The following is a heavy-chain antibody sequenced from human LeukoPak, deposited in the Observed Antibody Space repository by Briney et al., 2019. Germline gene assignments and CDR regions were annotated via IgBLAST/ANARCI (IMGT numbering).Heavy chain of an antibody. V-gene: IGHV3-21*04. CDR3: AKDPGYVTVSPPDY. D-gene: IGHD3-9*01. CDR2: ISSSSYI. J-gene: IGHJ4*02. Sequence: GGSLRLSCAASGFTFSSYSMNWVRQAPGKGLEWVSSISSSSYIYYADSVKGRFTISRDNAKNSLYLQMNSLRAEDTAVYYCAKDPGYVTVSPPDYWGQGTLVTVSS. CDR1: GFTFSSYS.